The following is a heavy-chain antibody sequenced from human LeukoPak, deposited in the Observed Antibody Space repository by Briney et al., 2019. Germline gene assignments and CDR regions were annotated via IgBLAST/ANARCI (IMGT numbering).Heavy chain of an antibody. J-gene: IGHJ4*02. V-gene: IGHV1-18*04. CDR3: ARDLGGHQTDFDY. CDR2: ISAYNGNT. D-gene: IGHD3-16*01. Sequence: GASVKVSCKASGYTFTGYYMHWVRQAPGQGLEWMGWISAYNGNTNYAQKLQGRVTMTTDTSTSTAYMELRSLRSDDTAVYYCARDLGGHQTDFDYWGQGTLVTVSS. CDR1: GYTFTGYY.